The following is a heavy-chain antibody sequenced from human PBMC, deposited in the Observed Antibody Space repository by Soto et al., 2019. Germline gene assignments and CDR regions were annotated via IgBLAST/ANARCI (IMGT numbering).Heavy chain of an antibody. Sequence: QVQLQQWGAGLLKPSETLSLTCAVYGGYFSGYYWSWIRQPPGKGLEWIGEINHSGSTNYNPSLKSRVTISVDTSKNQFSMKLSSVTAADTAVYYCARGGLRRYNWFDPWGQGTLVTVSS. D-gene: IGHD4-17*01. CDR1: GGYFSGYY. CDR2: INHSGST. CDR3: ARGGLRRYNWFDP. J-gene: IGHJ5*02. V-gene: IGHV4-34*01.